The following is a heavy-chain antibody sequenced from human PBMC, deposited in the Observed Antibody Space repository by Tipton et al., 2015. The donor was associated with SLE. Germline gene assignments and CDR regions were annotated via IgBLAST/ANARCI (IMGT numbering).Heavy chain of an antibody. CDR3: AREDTARAFDI. J-gene: IGHJ4*02. D-gene: IGHD5-18*01. Sequence: VTIPVDTSKNQFSLKLSSVTAADTAVYYCAREDTARAFDIWGQGTLVTVSS. V-gene: IGHV4-39*07.